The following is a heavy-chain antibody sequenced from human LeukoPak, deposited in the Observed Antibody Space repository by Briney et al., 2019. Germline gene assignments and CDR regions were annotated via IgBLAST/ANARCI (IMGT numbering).Heavy chain of an antibody. Sequence: ASVKVSCKASGYTFTSYDINWVRQATGQGLEWMGWMNPNSGNTGYAQKFQGRVTITRNTSISTAYMELSSLRSEDTAVYYCARGVVPAASYHYYYYYMDVWGKGTTVTVSS. D-gene: IGHD2-2*01. V-gene: IGHV1-8*03. CDR2: MNPNSGNT. CDR1: GYTFTSYD. CDR3: ARGVVPAASYHYYYYYMDV. J-gene: IGHJ6*03.